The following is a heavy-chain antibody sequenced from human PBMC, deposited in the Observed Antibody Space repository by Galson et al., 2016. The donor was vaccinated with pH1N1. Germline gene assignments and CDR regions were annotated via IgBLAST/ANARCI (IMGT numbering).Heavy chain of an antibody. Sequence: QSGAEVKQSGESLQISCKSSGCDFSNFWIGWVRQVPGKGLEWMGIIYPGDSDTRYSPSFQGLVTISVDKSISTAYLQWSSLKASDTAMYFCARGSPFGIFFGMDVRGQGTTVTVAS. CDR2: IYPGDSDT. CDR1: GCDFSNFW. D-gene: IGHD3-16*01. J-gene: IGHJ6*02. CDR3: ARGSPFGIFFGMDV. V-gene: IGHV5-51*03.